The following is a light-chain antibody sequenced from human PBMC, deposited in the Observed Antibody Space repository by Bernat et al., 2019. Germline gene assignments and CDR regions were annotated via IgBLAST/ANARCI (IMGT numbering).Light chain of an antibody. Sequence: DIQMTQSPSTLSASVGDRVTITCRANQSITNWLAWYQQKPGKAPKVLIYKASSLESGVPSRFSGSGSGTEFTLTISSLQPDDFATYYCQQYHSYPWTFGQGTKVEIK. CDR3: QQYHSYPWT. CDR1: QSITNW. CDR2: KAS. J-gene: IGKJ1*01. V-gene: IGKV1-5*03.